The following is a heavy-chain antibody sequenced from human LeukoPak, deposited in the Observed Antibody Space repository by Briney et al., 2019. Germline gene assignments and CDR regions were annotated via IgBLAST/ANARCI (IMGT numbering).Heavy chain of an antibody. Sequence: PSETLSLTCTVSGYSISSGYYWGWIRQPPGKGLEWVSTISGSGGSTYYADSVKGRFTISRDNSKNTLYLQMNSLRVEDTAIYNCAKDQQSISYSPWGQGTLVTVSS. D-gene: IGHD4-11*01. J-gene: IGHJ5*02. CDR1: GYSISSGYY. V-gene: IGHV3-23*01. CDR2: ISGSGGST. CDR3: AKDQQSISYSP.